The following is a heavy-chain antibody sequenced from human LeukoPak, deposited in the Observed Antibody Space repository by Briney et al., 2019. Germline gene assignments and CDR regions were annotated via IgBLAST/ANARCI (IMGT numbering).Heavy chain of an antibody. CDR2: IYYSGST. Sequence: SETLSLTCTVSGGSISSGVYYWSWIRQHPGKGLEWIGYIYYSGSTYYNPSLKSRVTISVDTSKNQFSLKLSSVTAADTAVYYCARESYYDSSGYRPVDIWGQGTMVTVSS. D-gene: IGHD3-22*01. CDR3: ARESYYDSSGYRPVDI. V-gene: IGHV4-31*03. CDR1: GGSISSGVYY. J-gene: IGHJ3*02.